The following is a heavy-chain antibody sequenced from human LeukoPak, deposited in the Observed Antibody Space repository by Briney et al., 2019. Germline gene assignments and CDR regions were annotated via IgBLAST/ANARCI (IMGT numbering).Heavy chain of an antibody. CDR1: GGSFSGYY. D-gene: IGHD5-18*01. V-gene: IGHV4-34*01. CDR2: INHSGST. Sequence: PSETLSLTCAVYGGSFSGYYWSWIRRPPGKGLEWIGEINHSGSTNYNPSLKSRVTISVDTSKNQFSLKLSSVTAADTAVYHCARGANTAPDYWGQGTLVTVSS. CDR3: ARGANTAPDY. J-gene: IGHJ4*02.